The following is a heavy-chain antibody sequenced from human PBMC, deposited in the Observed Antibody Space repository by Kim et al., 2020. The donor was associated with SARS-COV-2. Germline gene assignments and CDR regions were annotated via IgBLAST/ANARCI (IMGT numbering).Heavy chain of an antibody. V-gene: IGHV1-18*04. CDR2: ISAYNGNT. CDR3: ARDSKALLWFGELSGPDYYYYGMDV. J-gene: IGHJ6*02. D-gene: IGHD3-10*01. CDR1: GYTFTSYG. Sequence: ASVKVSCKASGYTFTSYGISWVRQAPGQGLEWMGWISAYNGNTNYAQKLQGRVTMTTDTSTSTAYMELRSLRSDDTAVYYCARDSKALLWFGELSGPDYYYYGMDVWGQGTTVTVSS.